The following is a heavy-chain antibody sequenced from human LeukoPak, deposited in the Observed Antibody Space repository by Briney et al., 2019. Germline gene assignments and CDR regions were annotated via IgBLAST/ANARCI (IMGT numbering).Heavy chain of an antibody. D-gene: IGHD4-17*01. CDR1: GYTFNGFY. CDR2: INPNSGGT. J-gene: IGHJ4*02. CDR3: ARDDYGDYGGDY. V-gene: IGHV1-2*02. Sequence: ASLKVSCKASGYTFNGFYMHWVRQAPGQGLEWMGWINPNSGGTNYAQKFQGRVTVTRDTSISTAYMELSRLRSDDTAVYYCARDDYGDYGGDYWGQGTLVTVSS.